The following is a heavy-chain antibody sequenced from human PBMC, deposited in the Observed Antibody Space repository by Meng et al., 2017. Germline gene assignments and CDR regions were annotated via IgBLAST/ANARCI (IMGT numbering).Heavy chain of an antibody. Sequence: QVELLVSGGGVVKRGSSVRCACEASGVTVSSYAIRWVRQATGQGLEWVGVTIHNFSKANYAQKFKGRVTITADKSKSTAYLEMSSLRSEDTAVYYCARCSTAGDFWGQGTLVTVSS. V-gene: IGHV1-69*06. CDR1: GVTVSSYA. CDR3: ARCSTAGDF. J-gene: IGHJ4*02. D-gene: IGHD2-21*02. CDR2: TIHNFSKA.